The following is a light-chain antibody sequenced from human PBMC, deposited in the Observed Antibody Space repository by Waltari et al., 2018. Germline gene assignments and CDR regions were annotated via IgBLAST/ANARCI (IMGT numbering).Light chain of an antibody. CDR3: QSYDTSLSVV. V-gene: IGLV1-40*01. CDR1: GSNIGAGSD. CDR2: GTS. J-gene: IGLJ3*02. Sequence: QSVLTQPPSVSGAPGQRVTISCPGSGSNIGAGSDVHWYQQLPRAAPKLLIYGTSSRPLGVPDRFFGSTSGTSASLAITGLQAEDEAVYYCQSYDTSLSVVFGGGTKLTVL.